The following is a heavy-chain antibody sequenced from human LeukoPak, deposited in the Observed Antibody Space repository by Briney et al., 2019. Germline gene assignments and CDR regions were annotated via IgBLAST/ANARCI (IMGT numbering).Heavy chain of an antibody. CDR1: GYSFTSYW. CDR2: IYPGESDT. J-gene: IGHJ3*02. CDR3: AREGYDSSGYYWDAFDI. D-gene: IGHD3-22*01. Sequence: GESLKISCKGSGYSFTSYWIGWVRQMPGKGLEWMGIIYPGESDTRYSPSFQGQVTISADKSISTAYLQWSSLKASDTAMYYCAREGYDSSGYYWDAFDIWGQGTMVTVSS. V-gene: IGHV5-51*01.